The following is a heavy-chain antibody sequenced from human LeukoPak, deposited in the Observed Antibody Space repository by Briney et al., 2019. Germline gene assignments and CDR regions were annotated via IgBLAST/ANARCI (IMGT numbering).Heavy chain of an antibody. CDR2: ISSSGSTI. J-gene: IGHJ6*03. V-gene: IGHV3-48*01. CDR3: AKDLAQVGSSWYRYYYYYMDV. CDR1: GFTFSSYS. Sequence: PGGSLRLSCAASGFTFSSYSMNWVRQAPGKGLEWVSYISSSGSTIYYADSVKGRFTISRDNSKNTLYLQMNSLRAEDTAVYYCAKDLAQVGSSWYRYYYYYMDVWGKGTTVTISS. D-gene: IGHD6-13*01.